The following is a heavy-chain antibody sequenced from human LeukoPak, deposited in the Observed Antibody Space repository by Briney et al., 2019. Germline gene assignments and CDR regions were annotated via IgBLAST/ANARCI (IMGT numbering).Heavy chain of an antibody. J-gene: IGHJ4*02. CDR2: INHSGST. CDR3: ARSSYYDILTGYYVPPGFDY. V-gene: IGHV4-34*01. D-gene: IGHD3-9*01. Sequence: SCVRQAPGKGLEWIGEINHSGSTNYNPSLKSRVTISVDTSKNQFSLKLSSVTAADTAVYYCARSSYYDILTGYYVPPGFDYWGQGTLVTVSS.